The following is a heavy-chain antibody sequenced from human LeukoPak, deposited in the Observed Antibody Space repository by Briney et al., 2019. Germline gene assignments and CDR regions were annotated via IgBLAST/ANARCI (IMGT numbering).Heavy chain of an antibody. CDR3: ARAPYYYDNSGYFRFDY. CDR1: GGSISSSSYY. Sequence: PSETLSLTCTVSGGSISSSSYYWGWIRQPPGKGLEWIGSIYYSGSTYYNPSLKSRVTISVDTSKNQFSLKLTSVTAADTAVYYCARAPYYYDNSGYFRFDYWGQGTLVTVSS. V-gene: IGHV4-39*07. J-gene: IGHJ4*02. CDR2: IYYSGST. D-gene: IGHD3-22*01.